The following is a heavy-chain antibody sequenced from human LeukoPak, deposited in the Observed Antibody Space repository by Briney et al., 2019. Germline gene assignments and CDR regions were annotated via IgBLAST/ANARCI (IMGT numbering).Heavy chain of an antibody. J-gene: IGHJ4*02. CDR2: ISAYNGNT. CDR1: GYTFTSYG. D-gene: IGHD1-26*01. Sequence: GASVKVSCKASGYTFTSYGISWVRQAPGQGLEWMGWISAYNGNTNYAQKLQGRVTMTTDTSTSAAYMELRSLRSDDTAVYYCARDLSLYSGSFIDYWGQGTLVTVSS. CDR3: ARDLSLYSGSFIDY. V-gene: IGHV1-18*01.